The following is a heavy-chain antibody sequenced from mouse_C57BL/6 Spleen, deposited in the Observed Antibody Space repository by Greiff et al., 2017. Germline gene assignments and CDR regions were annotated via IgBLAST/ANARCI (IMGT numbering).Heavy chain of an antibody. D-gene: IGHD2-10*02. J-gene: IGHJ1*03. CDR2: IWRGGST. Sequence: VQLQESGPGLVQPSQSLSITCTVSGFSLTSSGVHWVRQSPGKGLEWLGVIWRGGSTDYNAAFMSRLSITKDNSKSQVFFKMNSLQADDTAIDYCAKKGYGNYLDVWGTGTTVTVSS. CDR1: GFSLTSSG. CDR3: AKKGYGNYLDV. V-gene: IGHV2-5*01.